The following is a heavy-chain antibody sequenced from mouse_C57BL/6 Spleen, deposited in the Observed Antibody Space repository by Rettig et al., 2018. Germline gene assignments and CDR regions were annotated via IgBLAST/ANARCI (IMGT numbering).Heavy chain of an antibody. CDR2: IHPSDSDT. J-gene: IGHJ2*01. V-gene: IGHV1-74*01. CDR3: AICYCSNPGYFDY. Sequence: KQRPGQGLEWIGRIHPSDSDTNYNQKFKGKATLTVDKSSSTAYMQLSSLTSEDSAVYYCAICYCSNPGYFDYWGQGTTLTVSS. D-gene: IGHD2-5*01.